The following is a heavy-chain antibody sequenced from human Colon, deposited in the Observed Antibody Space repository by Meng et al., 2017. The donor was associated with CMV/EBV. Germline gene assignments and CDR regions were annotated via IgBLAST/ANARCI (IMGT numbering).Heavy chain of an antibody. D-gene: IGHD4-23*01. J-gene: IGHJ4*02. CDR2: INPIFGTA. V-gene: IGHV1-69*05. CDR1: GGTFSSYA. Sequence: SVKVSCKASGGTFSSYAISWVRQAPGQGLEWMGGINPIFGTANYAQKFQGRVTITTDESTSTAYMELSSLRSEDTAVYYCARQNGGNSPYYFDYWGQGTLVTVSS. CDR3: ARQNGGNSPYYFDY.